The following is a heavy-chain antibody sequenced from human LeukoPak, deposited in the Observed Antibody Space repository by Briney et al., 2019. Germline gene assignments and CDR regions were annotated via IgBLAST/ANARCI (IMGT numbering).Heavy chain of an antibody. D-gene: IGHD5-18*01. CDR2: IIPIFGTA. CDR1: GGTFSSYA. V-gene: IGHV1-69*13. Sequence: ASVKVSCKASGGTFSSYAISWVRQAPGQGLEWMGGIIPIFGTANYAQKFQGRVAITADESTSTAYMELSSLRSEDTAVYYCARGSYGYHYYYGMDVWGQGTTVTVSS. CDR3: ARGSYGYHYYYGMDV. J-gene: IGHJ6*02.